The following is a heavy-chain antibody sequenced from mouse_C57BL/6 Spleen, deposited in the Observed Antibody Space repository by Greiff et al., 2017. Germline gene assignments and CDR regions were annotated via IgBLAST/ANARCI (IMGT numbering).Heavy chain of an antibody. CDR1: GYTFTSYW. CDR2: IDPSDSYT. CDR3: ARSPLRS. D-gene: IGHD1-1*01. J-gene: IGHJ2*01. Sequence: QVQLQQPGAELVKPGASVKLSCKASGYTFTSYWMQWVKQRPGQGLEWIGEIDPSDSYTNYNQKFKGKATLTVDTSSSTAYMQLSSLTSEDSAVYYCARSPLRSWGQGTTLTVSS. V-gene: IGHV1-50*01.